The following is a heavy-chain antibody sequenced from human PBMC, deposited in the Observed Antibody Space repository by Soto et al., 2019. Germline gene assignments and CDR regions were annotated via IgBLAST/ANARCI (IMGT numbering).Heavy chain of an antibody. V-gene: IGHV4-39*01. J-gene: IGHJ4*02. Sequence: LSLTCTVSGASITASSSNWAWIRQPPGKGLEWIGTFYYSGTTSQNPPLRSRITISGDTSRNQFSLNLRSVTAADSGVYYCAKLVRDDVRRSDLDHWGQGTLVTVSS. CDR2: FYYSGTT. CDR3: AKLVRDDVRRSDLDH. CDR1: GASITASSSN. D-gene: IGHD3-10*02.